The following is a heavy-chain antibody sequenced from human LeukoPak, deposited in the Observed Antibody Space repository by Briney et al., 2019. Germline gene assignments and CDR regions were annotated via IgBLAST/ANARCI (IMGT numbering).Heavy chain of an antibody. CDR2: IYYSGST. V-gene: IGHV4-39*01. Sequence: SETLSLTCTVSGGSISSSSYYWGWIRQPPGKGLEWIGSIYYSGSTYYNPSLKSRVPISVDTSKNQFSLKLSSVTAADMAVYYCARRKLPAKIDYWGQGTLVTVSS. CDR1: GGSISSSSYY. CDR3: ARRKLPAKIDY. D-gene: IGHD4/OR15-4a*01. J-gene: IGHJ4*02.